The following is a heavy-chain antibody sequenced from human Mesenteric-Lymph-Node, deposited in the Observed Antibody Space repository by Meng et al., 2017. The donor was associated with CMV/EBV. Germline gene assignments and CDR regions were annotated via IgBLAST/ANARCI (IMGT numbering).Heavy chain of an antibody. Sequence: GSLRLSCTVSGGSISTYYWSWIRQPPGKGLEWIGYIHYRGITSYNPSLRSRLTISVDTSKNQFSLNLTSVTAADSAVYYCARSVITIFGVVTDGMDIWGQGTTVTVSS. J-gene: IGHJ6*02. CDR1: GGSISTYY. V-gene: IGHV4-59*01. D-gene: IGHD3-3*01. CDR2: IHYRGIT. CDR3: ARSVITIFGVVTDGMDI.